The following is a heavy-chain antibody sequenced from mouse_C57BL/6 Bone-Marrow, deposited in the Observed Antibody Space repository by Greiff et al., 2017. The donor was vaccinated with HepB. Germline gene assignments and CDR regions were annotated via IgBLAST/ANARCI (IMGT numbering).Heavy chain of an antibody. CDR2: IDPSDSYT. V-gene: IGHV1-50*01. D-gene: IGHD1-1*01. J-gene: IGHJ3*01. CDR3: SICGITTVVQRAY. Sequence: QVQLQQSGAELVKPGASVKLSCKASGYTFTSYWMQWVKQRPGQGLEWIGEIDPSDSYTNYNQKFKGKATLTVDTSSSTAYMQLSSLTSEDSAVYYFSICGITTVVQRAYWGQGTLVTVSS. CDR1: GYTFTSYW.